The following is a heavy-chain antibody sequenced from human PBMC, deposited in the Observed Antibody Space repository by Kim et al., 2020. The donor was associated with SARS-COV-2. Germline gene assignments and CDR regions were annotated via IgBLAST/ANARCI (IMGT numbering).Heavy chain of an antibody. CDR1: GFTFSSYA. CDR3: ASYDFWSGYWTYYYGMDV. D-gene: IGHD3-3*01. J-gene: IGHJ6*02. V-gene: IGHV3-23*01. CDR2: ISGSGGST. Sequence: GGSLRLSCAASGFTFSSYAMSWVRQAPGKGLEWVSAISGSGGSTYYADSVKGRFTISRDNSKNTLYLQMNSLRAEDTAVYYCASYDFWSGYWTYYYGMDVWGQGTTVTVSS.